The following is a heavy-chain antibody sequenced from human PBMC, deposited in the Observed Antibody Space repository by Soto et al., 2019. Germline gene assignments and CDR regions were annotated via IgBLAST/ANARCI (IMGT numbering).Heavy chain of an antibody. CDR1: GVSATSYY. CDR3: ARAMVTYAVGLYCFDS. D-gene: IGHD3-16*01. Sequence: PWDTLALTCTFSGVSATSYYWNWIRHTPGKGLEWTGYIFYSWITYYNPSLKSRVTMSLDTSTNQFSLKLSSVTAADTAVYYCARAMVTYAVGLYCFDSWGQGTLVTVSS. CDR2: IFYSWIT. J-gene: IGHJ4*02. V-gene: IGHV4-59*02.